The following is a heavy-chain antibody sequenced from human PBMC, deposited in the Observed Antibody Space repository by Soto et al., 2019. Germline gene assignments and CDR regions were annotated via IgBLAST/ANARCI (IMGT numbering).Heavy chain of an antibody. J-gene: IGHJ6*02. CDR2: ISYDGSNK. Sequence: GGSLRLSCAASGFTFSPYAMHWVRQAPGKGLEWVAVISYDGSNKNYADSVKGRFTISRDNSKNTLYLQMDSLRAEDTAVYYCAKDGRVPYYYYGMDVWGQGTTVTVSS. CDR1: GFTFSPYA. V-gene: IGHV3-30*18. D-gene: IGHD1-26*01. CDR3: AKDGRVPYYYYGMDV.